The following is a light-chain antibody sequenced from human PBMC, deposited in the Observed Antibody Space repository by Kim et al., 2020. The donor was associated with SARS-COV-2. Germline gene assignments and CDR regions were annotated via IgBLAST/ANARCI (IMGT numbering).Light chain of an antibody. V-gene: IGLV7-46*01. CDR1: TGAVTSGHY. CDR2: HTT. J-gene: IGLJ2*01. Sequence: PGETVTLSCCSSTGAVTSGHYSYGFQQKPGQAPRTLIYHTTNKLSWTPARFSGSLLGGKAALTLSGAQPEDEAEYYCLLSYGDSRVFGGGTRLTVL. CDR3: LLSYGDSRV.